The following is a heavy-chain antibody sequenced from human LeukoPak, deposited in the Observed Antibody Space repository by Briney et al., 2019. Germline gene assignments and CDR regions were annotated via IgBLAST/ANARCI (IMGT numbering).Heavy chain of an antibody. CDR1: GYTFTSYD. J-gene: IGHJ6*03. Sequence: ASVKVSCKASGYTFTSYDINWVRQATGQGLEWMGWMNPNSGNTGYAQKFQGRVIMTRNTSISTAYMELSSLRSEDTAVYYCARDLAQKGIAAAGTGSYYYYMDVWGKGTTVTVSS. V-gene: IGHV1-8*01. D-gene: IGHD6-13*01. CDR2: MNPNSGNT. CDR3: ARDLAQKGIAAAGTGSYYYYMDV.